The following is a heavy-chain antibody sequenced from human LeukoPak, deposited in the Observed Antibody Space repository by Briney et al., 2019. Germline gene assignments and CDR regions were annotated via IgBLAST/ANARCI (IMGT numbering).Heavy chain of an antibody. Sequence: GESLKISCQGSGYSFTSYWIGWVRQMPGKGLEWMGIIYPGDSDTRYSPSIQGQVTISADKSTSTAYLQWSSLKASDTAMYYCARPYCSGGSCYSRGGYFHHWGQGTMVTVSS. D-gene: IGHD2-15*01. CDR1: GYSFTSYW. CDR2: IYPGDSDT. V-gene: IGHV5-51*01. J-gene: IGHJ1*01. CDR3: ARPYCSGGSCYSRGGYFHH.